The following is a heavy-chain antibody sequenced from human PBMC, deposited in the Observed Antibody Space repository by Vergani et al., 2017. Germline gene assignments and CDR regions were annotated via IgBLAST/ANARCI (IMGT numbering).Heavy chain of an antibody. CDR1: GGSFSGYY. D-gene: IGHD6-6*01. J-gene: IGHJ6*03. CDR3: ARGRGQLVQYYYYMDV. V-gene: IGHV4-34*01. Sequence: QLQQWGAGLLKPSETLSLTCAVYGGSFSGYYWSWIRQPPGKGLEWIGEINHSGSTNYNPSLKSRVTISVDTSKNQFSLKLSSVTAADTAVYYCARGRGQLVQYYYYMDVWGKGTTVTVSS. CDR2: INHSGST.